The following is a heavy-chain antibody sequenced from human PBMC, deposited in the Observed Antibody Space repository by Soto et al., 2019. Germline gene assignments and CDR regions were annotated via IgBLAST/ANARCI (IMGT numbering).Heavy chain of an antibody. Sequence: QVQLVQSGAEVKKPGSSVKVSCKASGGTFSSYAISWVRQAPGQGLEWMGGIIPIFGTANYAQKFQGRVTITADESTSTAYMELSSLRSEDTAVYYCARVRSSSSRAGPLRDNWFDPWGQGTLVTVSS. CDR2: IIPIFGTA. CDR3: ARVRSSSSRAGPLRDNWFDP. V-gene: IGHV1-69*01. D-gene: IGHD6-6*01. J-gene: IGHJ5*02. CDR1: GGTFSSYA.